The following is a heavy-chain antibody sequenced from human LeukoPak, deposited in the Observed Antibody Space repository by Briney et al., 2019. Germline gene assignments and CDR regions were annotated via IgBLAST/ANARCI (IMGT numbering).Heavy chain of an antibody. J-gene: IGHJ6*03. CDR2: ISSSGRTI. CDR1: GFTFSSYE. V-gene: IGHV3-48*03. D-gene: IGHD3-22*01. Sequence: GGSLRLSCAASGFTFSSYEMNWVRQAPGKGLEWVSYISSSGRTIYYADSVKGRFTISRDNSKNTLYLQMNSLRAEDTAVYYCASRANYYDSSGYYYRHYYYYYYMDVWGKGTTVTISS. CDR3: ASRANYYDSSGYYYRHYYYYYYMDV.